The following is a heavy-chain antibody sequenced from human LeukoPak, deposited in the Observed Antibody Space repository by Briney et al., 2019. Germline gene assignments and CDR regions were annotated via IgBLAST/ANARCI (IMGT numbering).Heavy chain of an antibody. CDR2: VNLQGST. CDR3: AREGGPYRPLDY. CDR1: GGSISNTNW. J-gene: IGHJ4*02. Sequence: SGTLSLTCGVSGGSISNTNWWTWFRQPPGKGLEWIGEVNLQGSTIYNPSLKSRVAISVDKSENHISLKLTSVTAADTAVYYCAREGGPYRPLDYSGQGTLVTVAS. V-gene: IGHV4-4*02.